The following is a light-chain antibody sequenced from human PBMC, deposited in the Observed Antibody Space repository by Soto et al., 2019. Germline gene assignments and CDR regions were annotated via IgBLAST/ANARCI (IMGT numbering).Light chain of an antibody. CDR3: CSYASGATPVL. Sequence: QSVLTQPASVSGSPGQSITISCTGTSSDVGGYNLVSWFQQHPGKAPKLIIYEGTKRPSGVSNRFSGSKSGNTASLTISGLQAEDEVYYYCCSYASGATPVLFGGGTKLTVL. J-gene: IGLJ2*01. V-gene: IGLV2-23*01. CDR2: EGT. CDR1: SSDVGGYNL.